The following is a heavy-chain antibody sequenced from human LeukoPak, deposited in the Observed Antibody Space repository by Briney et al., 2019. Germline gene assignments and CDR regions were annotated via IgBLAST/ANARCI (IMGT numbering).Heavy chain of an antibody. V-gene: IGHV4-4*07. CDR2: IYTSGST. J-gene: IGHJ3*02. CDR3: ARDFYAGINDAFDI. CDR1: GGSISSYY. Sequence: PSETLSLTCTVSGGSISSYYWSWIRQPAGKGLEWIGRIYTSGSTNYNPSLKSRVTMSVATSKNQFSLKLSSVTAADTAVYYCARDFYAGINDAFDIWGQGTMVTVSS. D-gene: IGHD3-16*01.